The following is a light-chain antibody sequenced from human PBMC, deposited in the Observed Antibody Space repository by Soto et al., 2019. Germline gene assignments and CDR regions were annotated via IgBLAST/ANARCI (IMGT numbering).Light chain of an antibody. V-gene: IGLV2-14*03. CDR1: SSDIGSYNY. J-gene: IGLJ1*01. CDR2: DVS. Sequence: QSALTQPASVSGSPGQSITISCTGTSSDIGSYNYVSWYQQHPGKAPKLMIYDVSNRPSGVSNRFSGSKSGNTASLIISGLQAEEEADSYCSSSTSSSTLSYVFGTGTKVTVL. CDR3: SSSTSSSTLSYV.